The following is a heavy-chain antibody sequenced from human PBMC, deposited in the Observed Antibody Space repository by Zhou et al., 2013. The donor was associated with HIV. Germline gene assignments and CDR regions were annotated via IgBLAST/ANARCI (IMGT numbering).Heavy chain of an antibody. V-gene: IGHV1-69*12. CDR2: INPMFGTA. D-gene: IGHD6-25*01. CDR1: GGTFSSYG. J-gene: IGHJ6*03. Sequence: QVQLVQSGAEVKKRGSSVKVSCKASGGTFSSYGISWVRQAPGQGLEWMGGINPMFGTAKYAQKFQGRVTITADETTNTAYMELRSLRSDDTAVYYCARALSATWIGGGFFYMDVWGKGTTVTVS. CDR3: ARALSATWIGGGFFYMDV.